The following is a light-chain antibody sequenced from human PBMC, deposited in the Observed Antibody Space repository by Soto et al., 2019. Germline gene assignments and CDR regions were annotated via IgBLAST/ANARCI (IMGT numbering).Light chain of an antibody. V-gene: IGKV1-9*01. CDR3: QQYNNWPPVT. CDR1: QGITSY. Sequence: IQLTQSPSSLSASVGDSVTITCRASQGITSYLAWYQQKPGKAPKLLIYAASSLQSGVPARFSGSGSGTEFTLTISSLQSEDFAVYYCQQYNNWPPVTFGQGTKVDIK. J-gene: IGKJ1*01. CDR2: AAS.